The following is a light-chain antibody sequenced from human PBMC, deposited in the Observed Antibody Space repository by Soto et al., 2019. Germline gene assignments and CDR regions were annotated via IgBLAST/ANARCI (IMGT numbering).Light chain of an antibody. CDR1: SSDVGGYNF. CDR2: GVS. CDR3: ISYTTSSTVV. J-gene: IGLJ2*01. Sequence: QSALTQPASVSGSPGQSITISCTGTSSDVGGYNFVSWYQQHPGKTPKLLIYGVSNRPSGVSNRFSGSKSGNTASLTISGLQTEDEADYYCISYTTSSTVVFGGGTKLTVL. V-gene: IGLV2-14*01.